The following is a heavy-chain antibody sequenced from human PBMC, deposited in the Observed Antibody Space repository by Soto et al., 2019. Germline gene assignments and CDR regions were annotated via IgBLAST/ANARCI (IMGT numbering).Heavy chain of an antibody. D-gene: IGHD3-22*01. J-gene: IGHJ3*02. CDR2: VYYSGST. CDR1: GGSISSGSYY. V-gene: IGHV4-39*01. CDR3: ARQTDSYYTFDAFDI. Sequence: PSETLSLTCTVSGGSISSGSYYWDWIRQPTGKGLEWIGNVYYSGSTNYNPSLESRVTISVDTSKNQFSLKLSPVTAADTAVYYCARQTDSYYTFDAFDIWGQGTMVTVSS.